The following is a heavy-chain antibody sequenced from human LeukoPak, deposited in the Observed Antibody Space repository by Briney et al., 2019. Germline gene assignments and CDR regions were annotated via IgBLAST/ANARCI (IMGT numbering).Heavy chain of an antibody. D-gene: IGHD6-13*01. CDR1: GGSISSSSYY. V-gene: IGHV4-39*01. CDR2: IYYSGST. CDR3: ARRGYSSSWYVGGNWFDP. Sequence: PSETLSLTCTVSGGSISSSSYYWGWIRQPPGQGLEWIGSIYYSGSTYYNPSLKSRVTISVDTSKNQFSLKLSSVTAADTAVYYCARRGYSSSWYVGGNWFDPWGQGTLVTVSS. J-gene: IGHJ5*02.